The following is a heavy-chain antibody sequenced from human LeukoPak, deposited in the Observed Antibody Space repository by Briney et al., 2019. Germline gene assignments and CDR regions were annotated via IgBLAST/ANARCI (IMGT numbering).Heavy chain of an antibody. V-gene: IGHV3-7*01. CDR1: GCTFSSYW. D-gene: IGHD3-22*01. CDR2: IKQDGSEK. Sequence: PGGSLRLSCAASGCTFSSYWMSWVRQAPGKGLEWVANIKQDGSEKYYVDSVKGRFTISRDNAKNSLYLQMNSLRAEDTAVYYCAREYYYDSDEVAGDAFDIWGQGTMVTVSS. J-gene: IGHJ3*02. CDR3: AREYYYDSDEVAGDAFDI.